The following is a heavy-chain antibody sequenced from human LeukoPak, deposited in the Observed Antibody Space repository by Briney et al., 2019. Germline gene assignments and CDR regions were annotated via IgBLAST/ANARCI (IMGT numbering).Heavy chain of an antibody. CDR3: ARDIRPPPERYFDL. V-gene: IGHV3-48*04. CDR2: ITNNGWTI. CDR1: GFTFSSYG. Sequence: PGGSLRLSCAASGFTFSSYGMHWVRQAPGKGLEWVSFITNNGWTIYYADSVKGRFTISRDDAKNSVYLQMNSLRADDTAIYHCARDIRPPPERYFDLWGRGTLVTVSS. D-gene: IGHD1-14*01. J-gene: IGHJ2*01.